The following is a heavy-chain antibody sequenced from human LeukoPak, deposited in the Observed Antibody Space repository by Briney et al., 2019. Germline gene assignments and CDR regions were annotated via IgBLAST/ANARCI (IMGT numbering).Heavy chain of an antibody. Sequence: GGSLRLSCAASGFTFSSYTMKWGRQGPGKGLEWVSSISSSSYMYYADSVKGRFTISRDNAKNSLYLQMNSLRAEDTAVYYCARDRDVPAIGMDVWGQGTTVTVSS. CDR3: ARDRDVPAIGMDV. J-gene: IGHJ6*02. CDR1: GFTFSSYT. CDR2: ISSSSYM. V-gene: IGHV3-21*06.